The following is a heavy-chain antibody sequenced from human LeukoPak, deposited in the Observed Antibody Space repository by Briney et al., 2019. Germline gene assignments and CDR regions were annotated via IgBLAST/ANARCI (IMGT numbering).Heavy chain of an antibody. CDR1: GGSISSYY. V-gene: IGHV4-59*01. Sequence: SETLSLTCTVSGGSISSYYWSWIRQPPGKGLEWIGYIHYSGSAHYNPSLKSRVTISVDTSKNQVSLKLRSVTAADTAVYYCARTTEGYAGGPGYSYYYYMDVWGKGTTVTISS. CDR2: IHYSGSA. CDR3: ARTTEGYAGGPGYSYYYYMDV. J-gene: IGHJ6*03. D-gene: IGHD5-12*01.